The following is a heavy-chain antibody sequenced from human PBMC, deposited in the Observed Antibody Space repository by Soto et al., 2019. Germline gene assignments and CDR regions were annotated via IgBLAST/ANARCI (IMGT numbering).Heavy chain of an antibody. D-gene: IGHD6-6*01. CDR2: INNDGSST. Sequence: EVQLVESGGGLVQPGGSLRLSCSASGFTFSSYWMPWVRQAPGKGLVWVSHINNDGSSTIYADSVRGRFTISRDNAKNTLYLEMNGLRAEDTAVYFCARDARYYYMDVWGKGTTVTVSS. CDR1: GFTFSSYW. CDR3: ARDARYYYMDV. V-gene: IGHV3-74*01. J-gene: IGHJ6*03.